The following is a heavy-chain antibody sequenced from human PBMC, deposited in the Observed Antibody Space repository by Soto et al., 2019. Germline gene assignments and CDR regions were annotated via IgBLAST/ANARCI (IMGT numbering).Heavy chain of an antibody. CDR1: GFTFSNYG. CDR2: IMDDGSKK. CDR3: AGGTYHFHY. V-gene: IGHV3-33*01. Sequence: QVQLVESGGGVVQPGRSLTLSCAASGFTFSNYGMHWARQAPGKGLVWVAAIMDDGSKKYYADSVKGRFTISRDNSKNPLYLQMNSLRAEDTAVYCCAGGTYHFHYCGQGTLVTVSS. D-gene: IGHD1-26*01. J-gene: IGHJ4*02.